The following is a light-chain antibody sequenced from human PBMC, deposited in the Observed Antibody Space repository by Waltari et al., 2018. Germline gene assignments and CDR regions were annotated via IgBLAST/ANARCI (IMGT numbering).Light chain of an antibody. V-gene: IGKV1-9*01. CDR3: QQVNNYPAT. CDR2: PAS. CDR1: QGINTY. Sequence: DIQLTQSPSFLSASVGDTVTITCRASQGINTYLAWYQQEPGKAPKLRIYPASTLQSGVPSRFSGSGSGAEFTLTISSLQPEDFVIYYCQQVNNYPATFGQGTRLEIK. J-gene: IGKJ5*01.